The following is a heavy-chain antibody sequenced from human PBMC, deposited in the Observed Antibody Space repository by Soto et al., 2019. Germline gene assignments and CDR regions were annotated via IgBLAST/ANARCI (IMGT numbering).Heavy chain of an antibody. V-gene: IGHV1-46*03. CDR1: GYTFTSYY. Sequence: ASVKVSCKASGYTFTSYYMHWVRQAPGQGLEWMGIINPSGGSTSYAQKFQGRVTMTRDTSTRTVYMELSSLRSADAAVYYCARDRSLGYSGYELARFYDNWGQGTLVTVSS. CDR3: ARDRSLGYSGYELARFYDN. J-gene: IGHJ4*02. CDR2: INPSGGST. D-gene: IGHD5-12*01.